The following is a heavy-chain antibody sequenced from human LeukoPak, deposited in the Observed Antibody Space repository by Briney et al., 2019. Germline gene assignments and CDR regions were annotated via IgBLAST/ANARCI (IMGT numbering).Heavy chain of an antibody. Sequence: GGSLRLSCAASGFPFSSYAMSWVRQAPGKGLEWVSATSGNGAKTYYADSVKGRFTISRDNSRNTLYLQMNSLRAEDTAVYYCARDLAGDGVYQHWGQGTLVTVSS. CDR3: ARDLAGDGVYQH. J-gene: IGHJ1*01. CDR2: TSGNGAKT. CDR1: GFPFSSYA. V-gene: IGHV3-23*01. D-gene: IGHD7-27*01.